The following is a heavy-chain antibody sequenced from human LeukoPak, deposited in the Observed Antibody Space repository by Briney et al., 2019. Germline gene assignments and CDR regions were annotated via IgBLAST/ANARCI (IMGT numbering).Heavy chain of an antibody. J-gene: IGHJ4*02. D-gene: IGHD3-9*01. V-gene: IGHV1-2*04. CDR1: GYTFTGYY. CDR2: INPNSGGT. CDR3: ATGILTGYYSFDY. Sequence: ASVKVSCKASGYTFTGYYMHWVRQAPGQGLEWMGWINPNSGGTNYAQKFQGWVTMTRDTSISTAYMELSRLRSEGTAVYYCATGILTGYYSFDYRGQGTLVTVSS.